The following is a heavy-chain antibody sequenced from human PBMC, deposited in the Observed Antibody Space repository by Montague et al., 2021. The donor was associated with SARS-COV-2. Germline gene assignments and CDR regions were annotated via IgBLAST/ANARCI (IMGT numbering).Heavy chain of an antibody. J-gene: IGHJ4*02. CDR3: AKVWDYSSWYAENYFDY. CDR2: ISWNSGSI. Sequence: SLRLSCAASGFTFDDYAMHWVRQAPGKGLEWVSGISWNSGSIGYADSVKGRFTITRDNAKNSLYLQMNSLRAEDAALYYCAKVWDYSSWYAENYFDYWGQGTLVTVSS. CDR1: GFTFDDYA. D-gene: IGHD6-13*01. V-gene: IGHV3-9*01.